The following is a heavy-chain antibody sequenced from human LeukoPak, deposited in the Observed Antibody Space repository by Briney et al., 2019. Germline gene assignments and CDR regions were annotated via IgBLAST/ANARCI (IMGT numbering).Heavy chain of an antibody. J-gene: IGHJ6*02. D-gene: IGHD6-13*01. Sequence: GGSLRLSCAASGFIFSSYSMSWVRQAPGKGLEWVSVITGSGGNTYYADSVKGRFTISKDNSKNTVYLQMSSLRVDDTAAYYCAKAASSSWPSYYYGMDVWGQGTTVTVSS. CDR1: GFIFSSYS. CDR3: AKAASSSWPSYYYGMDV. CDR2: ITGSGGNT. V-gene: IGHV3-23*01.